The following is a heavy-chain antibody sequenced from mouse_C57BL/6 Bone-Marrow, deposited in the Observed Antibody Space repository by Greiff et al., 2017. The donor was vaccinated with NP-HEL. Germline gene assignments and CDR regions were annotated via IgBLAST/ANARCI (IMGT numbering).Heavy chain of an antibody. D-gene: IGHD3-2*02. J-gene: IGHJ3*01. CDR3: ARRDSSGPFAY. V-gene: IGHV1-26*01. CDR2: INPNNGGT. CDR1: GYTFTDYY. Sequence: QLQQSGPELVKPGASVKISCKASGYTFTDYYMNWVKQSHGKSLEWIGDINPNNGGTSYNQKFKGKATLTVDKSSSTAYMELRSRTSEDYAVYYCARRDSSGPFAYWGQGTLVTVSA.